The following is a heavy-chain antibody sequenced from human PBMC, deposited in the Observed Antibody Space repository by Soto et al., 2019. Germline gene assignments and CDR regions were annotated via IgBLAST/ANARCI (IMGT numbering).Heavy chain of an antibody. CDR3: ARGGYSYGPYNWFDS. V-gene: IGHV3-23*01. J-gene: IGHJ5*01. CDR2: ISGSGGST. D-gene: IGHD5-18*01. Sequence: LRLSCAASGFAFSSYGMSWVRRTPGKGLEWASGISGSGGSTYYAASVKGRFTISRDNSKNTLFLQMNSLRGDDTAVYYCARGGYSYGPYNWFDSWGQGTLVTVSS. CDR1: GFAFSSYG.